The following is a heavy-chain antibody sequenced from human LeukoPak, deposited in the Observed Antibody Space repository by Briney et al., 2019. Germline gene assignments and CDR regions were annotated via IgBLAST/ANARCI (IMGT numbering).Heavy chain of an antibody. Sequence: GGSLRLSCAASGITFSNAWMSWVRQAPGKRLEWVARIKSKVHGGTTDYAAPVKGRCTISRDDSKTTVYLQMSSLGSEDTAVYYCAASTDWYAYWGQGILVTVSS. CDR2: IKSKVHGGTT. J-gene: IGHJ4*02. CDR1: GITFSNAW. D-gene: IGHD3-9*01. CDR3: AASTDWYAY. V-gene: IGHV3-15*01.